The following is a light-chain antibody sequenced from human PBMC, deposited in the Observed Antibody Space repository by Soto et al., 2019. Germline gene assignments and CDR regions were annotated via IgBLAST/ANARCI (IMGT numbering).Light chain of an antibody. CDR3: TSYAGSNIWV. J-gene: IGLJ3*02. CDR1: SSDVGAYNY. V-gene: IGLV2-8*01. Sequence: HSALTQPPSASGSPGQSVTISCTGTSSDVGAYNYVSWYQQYPGKAPKLMIYEVSKRPSGVPDRFSGSKSGKTASLTVSGLQHEDEADYYCTSYAGSNIWVFGGGTKLTVL. CDR2: EVS.